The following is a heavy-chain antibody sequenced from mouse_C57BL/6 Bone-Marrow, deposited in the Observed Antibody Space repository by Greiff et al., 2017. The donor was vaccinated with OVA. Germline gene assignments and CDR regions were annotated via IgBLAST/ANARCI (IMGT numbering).Heavy chain of an antibody. V-gene: IGHV5-12*01. CDR3: ARQDAMDY. CDR2: ISNGGGST. CDR1: GFTFSDYY. Sequence: DVMLVESGGGLVQPGGSLKLSCAASGFTFSDYYMYWVRQTPEKRLEWVAYISNGGGSTYYPDTVKGRFTISRDNAKNTLYLQMSRLKSEDTAMYYCARQDAMDYWGQGTSVTVSS. J-gene: IGHJ4*01.